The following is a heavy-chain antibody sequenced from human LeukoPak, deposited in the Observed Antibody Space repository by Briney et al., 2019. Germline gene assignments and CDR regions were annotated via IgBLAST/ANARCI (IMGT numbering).Heavy chain of an antibody. J-gene: IGHJ3*02. Sequence: GGSLRLSCAAFGFTFSSYSMNWVRQAPGKGLEWVSSISSSSTYISYADSVKGRFTISRDNVKNSLFLQMNSLRAEDTAVYYCARGYYDSSGPFWYAFDIWGQGTMVTVSS. CDR3: ARGYYDSSGPFWYAFDI. V-gene: IGHV3-21*01. CDR1: GFTFSSYS. CDR2: ISSSSTYI. D-gene: IGHD3-22*01.